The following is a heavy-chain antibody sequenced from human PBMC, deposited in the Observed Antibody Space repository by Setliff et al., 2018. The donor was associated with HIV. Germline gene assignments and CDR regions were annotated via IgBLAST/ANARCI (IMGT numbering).Heavy chain of an antibody. Sequence: GESLKISCTASGFTFSIYTMNWVRQAPGRGLEWVASISGPSEYIYYGDSVMGRFTISRDNAKNSLYLQMNSLRAEDTAIYYCTRDLNLSGGEAFDVWGQGTMVTVSS. CDR3: TRDLNLSGGEAFDV. CDR2: ISGPSEYI. D-gene: IGHD3-16*01. J-gene: IGHJ3*01. CDR1: GFTFSIYT. V-gene: IGHV3-21*01.